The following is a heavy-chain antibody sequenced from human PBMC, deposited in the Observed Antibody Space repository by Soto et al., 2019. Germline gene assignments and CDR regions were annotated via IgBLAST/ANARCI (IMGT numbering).Heavy chain of an antibody. J-gene: IGHJ6*02. V-gene: IGHV4-30-2*01. CDR3: ARGHYYYGMDV. CDR1: NGSVSSGTYS. Sequence: SETLSLTCSVSNGSVSSGTYSWSWVRQPPGKGLEWIGYIYYSGTTYYTPSLKSRLTMSMDRANDHFSLNLTSVTAADTAVYFCARGHYYYGMDVWGQGITVTVSS. CDR2: IYYSGTT.